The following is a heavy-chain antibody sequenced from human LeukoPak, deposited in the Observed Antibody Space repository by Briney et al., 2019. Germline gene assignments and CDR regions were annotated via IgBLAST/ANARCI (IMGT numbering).Heavy chain of an antibody. CDR3: ARMGGGSGGYFDY. J-gene: IGHJ4*02. Sequence: PSETLSLTCTVSGGSISSSSYYWGWIRQPPGKGLEWIGYIYYSGSTNYNPSLKSRVTMSVDTSKNQFSLKLSSVTALDTAVYYCARMGGGSGGYFDYWGQGTLVTVSS. D-gene: IGHD6-19*01. CDR1: GGSISSSSYY. V-gene: IGHV4-61*05. CDR2: IYYSGST.